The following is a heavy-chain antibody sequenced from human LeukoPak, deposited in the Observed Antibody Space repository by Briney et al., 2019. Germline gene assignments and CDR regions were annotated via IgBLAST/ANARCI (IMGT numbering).Heavy chain of an antibody. V-gene: IGHV3-43*01. D-gene: IGHD3-22*01. CDR2: INWDGTYI. Sequence: GGSQRLSCAASGFSFPDFTMHWVRQAPGKGLEWVSLINWDGTYIFYADSVKGRFSISRDNAKNSLYLQMNSLRDEDTAVYFCARRPYSDTSGRLSDVWGQGTTVTVSS. CDR1: GFSFPDFT. J-gene: IGHJ6*02. CDR3: ARRPYSDTSGRLSDV.